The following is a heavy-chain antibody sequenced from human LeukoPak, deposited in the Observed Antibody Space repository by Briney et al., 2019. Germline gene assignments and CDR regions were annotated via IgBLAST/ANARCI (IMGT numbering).Heavy chain of an antibody. J-gene: IGHJ4*02. CDR2: VSSDGSNK. D-gene: IGHD3-22*01. V-gene: IGHV3-30*04. CDR1: GFTFSSYA. Sequence: GGSLRLSCAASGFTFSSYAMYWVRQAPGKGLEWVAVVSSDGSNKYYADSVKGRFTISRDNSKNTLYLQMNSLRAEDTAVYYCARGYDSSGYYFDYWGQGALVTVSS. CDR3: ARGYDSSGYYFDY.